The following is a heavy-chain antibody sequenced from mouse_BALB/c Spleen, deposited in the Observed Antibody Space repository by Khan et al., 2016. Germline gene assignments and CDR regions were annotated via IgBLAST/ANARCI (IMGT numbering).Heavy chain of an antibody. CDR1: GYSITSDYA. Sequence: EVQLQESGPGLVKPSQSLSLTCTVTGYSITSDYAWNWIRQFPGNKLEWMGYISYSGSTSYNPSLKSRISITRDTSKNQFFLQLNSVTTEDTATYYCARSYYGSNGYWDQGTTLTVSS. CDR3: ARSYYGSNGY. J-gene: IGHJ2*01. V-gene: IGHV3-2*02. D-gene: IGHD1-1*01. CDR2: ISYSGST.